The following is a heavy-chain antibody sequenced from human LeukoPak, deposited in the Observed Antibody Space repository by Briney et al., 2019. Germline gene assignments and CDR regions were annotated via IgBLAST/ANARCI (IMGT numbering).Heavy chain of an antibody. J-gene: IGHJ4*02. V-gene: IGHV1-69*05. CDR2: IIPIFGTA. D-gene: IGHD3-3*01. CDR3: ARYRRWSGYYIVESDYFDY. CDR1: GGTFSSYA. Sequence: SVKVSCKASGGTFSSYAISWVRQAPGQGLEWMGGIIPIFGTANYAQKLQGRVTMTTDTSTSTAYMELRSLRSDDTAVYYCARYRRWSGYYIVESDYFDYWGQGTLVTVSS.